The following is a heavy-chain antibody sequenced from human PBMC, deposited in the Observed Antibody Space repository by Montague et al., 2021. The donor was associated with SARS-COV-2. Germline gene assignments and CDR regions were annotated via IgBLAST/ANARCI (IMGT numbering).Heavy chain of an antibody. V-gene: IGHV4-34*01. D-gene: IGHD5-18*01. CDR1: GASSSNYY. Sequence: SETLSLTCAVYGASSSNYYWGWIRQSPGKGLEWVGEINHSGYTDYNPSLEGRLPISLDLSKKQFPLKLTSVTAADTAMCICASAPSYSFGFWAYWGQGTLVSVSS. CDR2: INHSGYT. CDR3: ASAPSYSFGFWAY. J-gene: IGHJ4*02.